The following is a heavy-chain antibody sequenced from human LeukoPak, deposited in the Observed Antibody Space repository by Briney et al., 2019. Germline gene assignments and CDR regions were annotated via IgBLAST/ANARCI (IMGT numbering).Heavy chain of an antibody. CDR1: GGSISNNY. CDR3: ARDKSGPTAHYDDFDI. CDR2: IYYSGST. Sequence: SETLSLTCTVSGGSISNNYWNWHWIRQPQGRGLEWIGYIYYSGSTNYNPSLRSRVTIAVDKSNNQVSLKLSSVTAADTAMYYCARDKSGPTAHYDDFDIWGQGTMVTVSS. V-gene: IGHV4-59*01. J-gene: IGHJ3*02. D-gene: IGHD4/OR15-4a*01.